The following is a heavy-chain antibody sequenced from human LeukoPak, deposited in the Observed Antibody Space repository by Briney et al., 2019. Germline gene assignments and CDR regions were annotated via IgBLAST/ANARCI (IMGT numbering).Heavy chain of an antibody. V-gene: IGHV4-59*01. CDR1: GGSISSYY. CDR2: IYYSGST. CDR3: ARVPGYSGYDVGHGGWFDP. J-gene: IGHJ5*02. D-gene: IGHD5-12*01. Sequence: PSETLSLTCTVSGGSISSYYWSWIRQPPGKGLEWIGYIYYSGSTNYNPSLKSRVTISVDTSKNQFSLKLSSVTAADTAVYYCARVPGYSGYDVGHGGWFDPWGQGTLVTVSS.